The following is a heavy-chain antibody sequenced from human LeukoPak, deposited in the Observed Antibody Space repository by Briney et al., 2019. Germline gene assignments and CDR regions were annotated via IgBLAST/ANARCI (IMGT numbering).Heavy chain of an antibody. CDR3: ARRGYGGTSGHFDY. V-gene: IGHV4-39*01. CDR1: GGSIRSSSSY. J-gene: IGHJ4*02. Sequence: SETLSLTCTVSGGSIRSSSSYWGWIRQPPGKGLEWIGSIYYSGRTYYNSSLKSRVTMFVDTSKNLFSLKVSSVTAADTAVYYCARRGYGGTSGHFDYWGQGILVTVSS. D-gene: IGHD4-23*01. CDR2: IYYSGRT.